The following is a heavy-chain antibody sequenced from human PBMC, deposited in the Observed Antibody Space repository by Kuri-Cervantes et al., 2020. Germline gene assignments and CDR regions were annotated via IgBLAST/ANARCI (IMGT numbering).Heavy chain of an antibody. CDR1: GGSISSSNW. CDR2: IYHSGST. V-gene: IGHV4-4*02. CDR3: ARVIAAAGLTFDY. J-gene: IGHJ4*02. Sequence: SETLSLTCAVSGGSISSSNWWSWVRQPPGKGLEWIGEIYHSGSTNYNPSLKSRVTISADKSKNQFSLKLSSVTAADTAVYYCARVIAAAGLTFDYWGQGTLVTVSS. D-gene: IGHD6-25*01.